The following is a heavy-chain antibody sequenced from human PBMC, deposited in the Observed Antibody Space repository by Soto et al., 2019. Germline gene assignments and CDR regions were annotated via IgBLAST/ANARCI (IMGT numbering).Heavy chain of an antibody. Sequence: ASVKVSCKVSGYTLTKLSMHWVRQAPGKGLEWMGGFDPEDGKTIYAEKFQGRVTITRDTSASTAYMELSSLRSEDTAVYYCARAGLVGGADVWGQGTTVTVSS. D-gene: IGHD1-26*01. CDR1: GYTLTKLS. CDR3: ARAGLVGGADV. CDR2: FDPEDGKT. J-gene: IGHJ6*02. V-gene: IGHV1-24*01.